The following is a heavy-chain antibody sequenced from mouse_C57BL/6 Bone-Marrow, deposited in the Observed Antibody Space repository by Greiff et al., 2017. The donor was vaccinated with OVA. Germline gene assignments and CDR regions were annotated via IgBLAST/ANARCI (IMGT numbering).Heavy chain of an antibody. CDR3: ARGDYGSSWRFAY. D-gene: IGHD1-1*01. J-gene: IGHJ3*01. CDR2: INPSNGGT. V-gene: IGHV1-53*01. Sequence: VQLQQPGTDLVKPGASVKLSCKASGYTFTSYWMHWVKQRPGQGLEWIGNINPSNGGTNYNEKFKSKATLTVDKSSSTAYMQLSSLTSEDSAVYDCARGDYGSSWRFAYWGQGTLVTVSA. CDR1: GYTFTSYW.